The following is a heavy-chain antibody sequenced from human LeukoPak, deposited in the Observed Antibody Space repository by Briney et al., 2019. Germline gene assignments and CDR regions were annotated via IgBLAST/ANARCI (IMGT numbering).Heavy chain of an antibody. Sequence: PGRSLRLSCAASGFTFSSYAMHWVRQAPGKGLEWVAVISYDGSNKYYADSVKGRFTISRDNSENTLYLQMNSLRAEDTAVYYCAGAIVVVPAASLDYWGQGTLVTVSS. CDR1: GFTFSSYA. J-gene: IGHJ4*02. D-gene: IGHD2-2*01. V-gene: IGHV3-30-3*01. CDR3: AGAIVVVPAASLDY. CDR2: ISYDGSNK.